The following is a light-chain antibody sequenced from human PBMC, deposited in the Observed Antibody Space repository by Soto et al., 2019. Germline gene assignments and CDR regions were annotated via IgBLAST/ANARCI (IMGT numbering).Light chain of an antibody. J-gene: IGLJ3*02. V-gene: IGLV1-40*01. CDR1: SSNIGAGYD. CDR2: GNS. CDR3: QSYDSSLSAL. Sequence: QSVLTQPPSVSGAPGQRVTISCTGSSSNIGAGYDVHWYQQLPVTAPKLLIYGNSNRPSGFPDRFSGSKSGTSASLAITGLQAEDEADYYCQSYDSSLSALFGGGTKLTVL.